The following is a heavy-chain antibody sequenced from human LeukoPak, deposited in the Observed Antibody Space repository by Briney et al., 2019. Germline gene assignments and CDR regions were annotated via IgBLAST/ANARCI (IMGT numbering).Heavy chain of an antibody. J-gene: IGHJ5*02. CDR2: ISSSSSYI. V-gene: IGHV3-21*01. D-gene: IGHD3/OR15-3a*01. Sequence: PGGSLRLSCAASGFTFSSYSMNWVRQAPGKGLEWDSSISSSSSYIYYADSVKGRFTISRDNAKNSLYLQMNSLRAEDTAVYYCARDYGTVNWFDPWGQGTLVTVSS. CDR3: ARDYGTVNWFDP. CDR1: GFTFSSYS.